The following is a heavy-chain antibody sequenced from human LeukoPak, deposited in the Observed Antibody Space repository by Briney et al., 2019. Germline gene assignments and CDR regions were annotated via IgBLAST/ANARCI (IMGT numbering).Heavy chain of an antibody. D-gene: IGHD3-10*01. CDR3: ARSGGPGTYHQLRYNWFDP. CDR1: GFSFSTYS. Sequence: GGSLTLSCAGSGFSFSTYSMNWVRQAPGKGLEWVSGITGSGANTYYADSVKGRFTISRDNAKNSLYLQMNSLRGEDTAVYYCARSGGPGTYHQLRYNWFDPWGQGTLVTVSS. V-gene: IGHV3-23*01. J-gene: IGHJ5*02. CDR2: ITGSGANT.